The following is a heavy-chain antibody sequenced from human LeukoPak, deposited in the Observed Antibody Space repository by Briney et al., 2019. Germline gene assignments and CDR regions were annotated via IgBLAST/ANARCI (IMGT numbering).Heavy chain of an antibody. D-gene: IGHD3-10*01. J-gene: IGHJ4*02. CDR2: ISSSSSYI. CDR3: ASGEVTSVDY. V-gene: IGHV3-21*01. Sequence: PGGSLRLSCAASGFTFSSYSMNWVRQAPGKGLECVSSISSSSSYIYYADSVKGRFTISRDNAKNSLYLQMNSLRAEDTAVYYCASGEVTSVDYWGQGTLVTVSS. CDR1: GFTFSSYS.